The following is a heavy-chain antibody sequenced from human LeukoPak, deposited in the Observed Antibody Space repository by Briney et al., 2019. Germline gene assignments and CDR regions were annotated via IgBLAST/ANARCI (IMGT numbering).Heavy chain of an antibody. Sequence: GGSLRLSCAASGFSFSKYWMNWVRQAPGKGLVWVARIKEDGTYTSYADSVKGRFTISRDNARNTVFLQMNSLRAEDTAVYYCARDFDMGITPGDDFDFWGQGTLVTVSS. V-gene: IGHV3-74*01. J-gene: IGHJ4*02. CDR3: ARDFDMGITPGDDFDF. CDR1: GFSFSKYW. D-gene: IGHD3-9*01. CDR2: IKEDGTYT.